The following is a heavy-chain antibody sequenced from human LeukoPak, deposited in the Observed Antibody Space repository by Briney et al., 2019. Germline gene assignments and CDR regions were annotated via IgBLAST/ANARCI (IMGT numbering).Heavy chain of an antibody. D-gene: IGHD1-26*01. J-gene: IGHJ6*03. CDR2: IGSAI. CDR3: ARDPYSGTYGDTYYYYMDV. CDR1: GFTFSDYS. V-gene: IGHV3-48*01. Sequence: GGSLRLSCVASGFTFSDYSLNWVRQAPGKGLEWISYIGSAIYYADSVKGRFTISRDNAKNSLFLQMNSLRAEDTAVYYCARDPYSGTYGDTYYYYMDVWGKGTTVTISS.